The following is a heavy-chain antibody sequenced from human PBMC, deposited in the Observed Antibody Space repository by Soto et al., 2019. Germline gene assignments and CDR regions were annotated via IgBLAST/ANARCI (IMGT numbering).Heavy chain of an antibody. J-gene: IGHJ6*03. CDR1: GGSISSYY. Sequence: SETLSLTCTVSGGSISSYYWSWIRQPPGKGLEWIGYIYYSGSTNYNPSLKSRVTISVDTSKNQFSLKLSSVTAADTAVYYCASSGAGSGYSSGWAAYYYYYYYMDVWGKGTTVTVSS. CDR3: ASSGAGSGYSSGWAAYYYYYYYMDV. V-gene: IGHV4-59*08. D-gene: IGHD6-19*01. CDR2: IYYSGST.